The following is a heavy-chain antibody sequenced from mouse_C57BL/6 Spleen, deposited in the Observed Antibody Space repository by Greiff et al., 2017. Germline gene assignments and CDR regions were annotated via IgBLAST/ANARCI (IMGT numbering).Heavy chain of an antibody. V-gene: IGHV2-2*01. Sequence: QVQLQQSGPGLVQPSQSLSITCTVSGFSLTSYGVHWVRQSPGKGLEWLGVIWGGGSTDYNAAFISRLSISKDNSKSQVFFKMNSLQADDTAIYYCAREDSSGPWFAYWGQGTLVTVSA. D-gene: IGHD3-2*02. CDR2: IWGGGST. CDR3: AREDSSGPWFAY. CDR1: GFSLTSYG. J-gene: IGHJ3*01.